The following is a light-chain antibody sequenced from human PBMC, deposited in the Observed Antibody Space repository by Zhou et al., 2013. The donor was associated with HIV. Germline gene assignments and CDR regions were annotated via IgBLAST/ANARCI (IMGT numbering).Light chain of an antibody. CDR1: QIVLGNN. CDR3: QQYGSSPWT. Sequence: EIVLTQSPGTLSLSPGERATLSCRASQIVLGNNLAWYQQKPGQPPRLLIYAASSRATGIPDRFSGSGSGTDFTLTISRLEPEDFAVYFCQQYGSSPWTFGQGTKVEIK. CDR2: AAS. J-gene: IGKJ1*01. V-gene: IGKV3-20*01.